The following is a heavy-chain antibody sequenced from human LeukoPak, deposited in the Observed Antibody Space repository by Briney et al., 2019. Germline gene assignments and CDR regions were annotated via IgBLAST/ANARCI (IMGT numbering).Heavy chain of an antibody. Sequence: GASVKVSCKASGGTFSSYAISWVRQAPGQGLEWMGGIIPIFGTGNYAQMFQGRVTITADKSTSTAYMELSSLRSEDTAAYYCARGGGRYGSGTFDYWGQGTLVTVSS. D-gene: IGHD3-10*01. V-gene: IGHV1-69*06. CDR3: ARGGGRYGSGTFDY. J-gene: IGHJ4*02. CDR1: GGTFSSYA. CDR2: IIPIFGTG.